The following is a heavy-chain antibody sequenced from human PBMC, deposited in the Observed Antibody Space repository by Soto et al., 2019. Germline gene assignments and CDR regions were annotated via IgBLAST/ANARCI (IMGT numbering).Heavy chain of an antibody. J-gene: IGHJ6*02. CDR1: GFTFSVSA. D-gene: IGHD2-2*01. CDR2: ISSDGSHQ. CDR3: ARPYCRSTRCYLYYYGMDV. V-gene: IGHV3-30-3*01. Sequence: QVQVVESGGGVVQPGTSLRLSCAASGFTFSVSAIHWVRQAPGKGLEWVAVISSDGSHQYYADSVRGRFTISRDNPKNPLYLQIHSLRAEDTAVYYCARPYCRSTRCYLYYYGMDVWGPGTTVTVSS.